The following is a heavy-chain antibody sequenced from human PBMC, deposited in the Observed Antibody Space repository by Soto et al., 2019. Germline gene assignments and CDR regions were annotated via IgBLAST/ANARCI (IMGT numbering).Heavy chain of an antibody. J-gene: IGHJ4*02. Sequence: QVQLVQSGAEVKKPGSSVKVSCKASGGSFSNYAINWVRQAPGQGLEWMGGIIPIFGTTNHAQKFQARITVTADDFTSTAYMELSSLRSEDTAVYYCAATPYYYDRSGSEVEYYFDYWGQGTLVTVSS. V-gene: IGHV1-69*01. CDR3: AATPYYYDRSGSEVEYYFDY. D-gene: IGHD3-22*01. CDR2: IIPIFGTT. CDR1: GGSFSNYA.